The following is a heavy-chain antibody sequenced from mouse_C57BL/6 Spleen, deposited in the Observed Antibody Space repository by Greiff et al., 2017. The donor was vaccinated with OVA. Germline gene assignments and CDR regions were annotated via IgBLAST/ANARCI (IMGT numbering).Heavy chain of an antibody. J-gene: IGHJ3*01. V-gene: IGHV1-9*01. CDR2: VFIGRGST. CDR3: ARGDGSPFAY. Sequence: VPLQQSGAELMKPGASVKLSCTATGYTFTGYWIEWVKLRPGYGQGRIGVVFIGRGSTNYNEKFKGKATFTADTSSNTAYMQRGSLTTEDSAIYYCARGDGSPFAYWGQGTLVTVSA. CDR1: GYTFTGYW. D-gene: IGHD1-1*01.